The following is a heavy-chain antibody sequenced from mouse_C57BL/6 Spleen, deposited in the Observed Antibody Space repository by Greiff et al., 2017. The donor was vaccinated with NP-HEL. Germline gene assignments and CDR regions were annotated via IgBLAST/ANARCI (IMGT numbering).Heavy chain of an antibody. V-gene: IGHV1-62-2*01. D-gene: IGHD2-1*01. CDR2: FYPGSGSI. CDR1: GYTFTEYT. Sequence: QVQLQQSGAELVKPGASVKLSCKASGYTFTEYTIHWVKQRSGQGLEWIGWFYPGSGSIKYNEKFKDTATLTADKSSSTVYMERRRWTAEVSAVYFCARHGQYGNYVGYWYFDVWGTGTTVTVSS. CDR3: ARHGQYGNYVGYWYFDV. J-gene: IGHJ1*03.